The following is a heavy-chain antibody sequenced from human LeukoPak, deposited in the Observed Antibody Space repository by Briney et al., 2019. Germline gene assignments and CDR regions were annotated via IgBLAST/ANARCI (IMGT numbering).Heavy chain of an antibody. V-gene: IGHV1-18*01. CDR3: ASTPRGAAYYYYMDV. Sequence: ASVKVSCKASGYTFTSYGISWVRQAPGQRLEWMGWISAYNGNTNYAQKLQGRVTMTTDTSTSTAYMELRSLRSDDTAVYYCASTPRGAAYYYYMDVWGKGTTVTVSS. D-gene: IGHD6-13*01. J-gene: IGHJ6*03. CDR1: GYTFTSYG. CDR2: ISAYNGNT.